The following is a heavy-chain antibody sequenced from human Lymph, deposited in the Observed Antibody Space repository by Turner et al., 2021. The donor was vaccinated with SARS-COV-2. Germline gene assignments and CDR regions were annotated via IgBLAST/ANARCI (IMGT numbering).Heavy chain of an antibody. J-gene: IGHJ3*02. D-gene: IGHD6-19*01. CDR1: GGTCSSYA. CDR2: IIPIFGTA. CDR3: ARDTAVAGTLGAFDI. Sequence: QVQLVQSGAEVKKPGSSVKVSCKASGGTCSSYAISWVRQAPGQGLGWMGGIIPIFGTANYAQKFQDGVTITADESTSTAYMELSSLRYEDTAVYYCARDTAVAGTLGAFDIWGQGTMVTVSS. V-gene: IGHV1-69*01.